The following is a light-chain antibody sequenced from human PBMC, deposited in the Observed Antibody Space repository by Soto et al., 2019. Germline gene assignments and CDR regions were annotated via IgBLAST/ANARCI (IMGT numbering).Light chain of an antibody. Sequence: QSVLTQPPSASGTPGQRVTISCSGGSSNIGSNIVNWYQQLPGAAPKLLIYSNNQRPSGVPDRFSGSKSGTSASLAISGLQSEDEAHYYCAAWDDSLNGPVFGGGTQLTVL. CDR1: SSNIGSNI. CDR2: SNN. J-gene: IGLJ2*01. V-gene: IGLV1-44*01. CDR3: AAWDDSLNGPV.